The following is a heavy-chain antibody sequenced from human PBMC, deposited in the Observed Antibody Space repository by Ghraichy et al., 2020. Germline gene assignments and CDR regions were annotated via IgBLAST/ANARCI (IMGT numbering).Heavy chain of an antibody. CDR1: GFVFGNFW. Sequence: GGPLRLPCSASGFVFGNFWMSWVRQAPGKGPEWVANINNDGRETYYVDSVKGRFTIFRDNARSTLYLQMNSLRVEDTAVYYCARAGQSGSVDYWGQGTQVTVSS. CDR3: ARAGQSGSVDY. J-gene: IGHJ4*02. CDR2: INNDGRET. D-gene: IGHD3-10*01. V-gene: IGHV3-7*05.